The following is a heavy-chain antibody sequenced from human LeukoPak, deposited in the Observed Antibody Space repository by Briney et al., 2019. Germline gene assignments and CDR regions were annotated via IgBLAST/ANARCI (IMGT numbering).Heavy chain of an antibody. CDR3: ARESPVTTFGVDTFGFYYYYMDV. V-gene: IGHV4-30-4*08. D-gene: IGHD3-3*01. Sequence: SQTLSLTCTVSGGSISSGDYYWSWIRQPPGKGLEWIGYIYYSGSTYYNPSLKSRVTISVDRSKNQFSLKLSSVTAADTAMYYCARESPVTTFGVDTFGFYYYYMDVWGKGTTVTVSS. CDR2: IYYSGST. CDR1: GGSISSGDYY. J-gene: IGHJ6*03.